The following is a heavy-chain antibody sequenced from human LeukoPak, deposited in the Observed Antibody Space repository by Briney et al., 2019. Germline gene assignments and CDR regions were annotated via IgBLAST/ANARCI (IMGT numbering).Heavy chain of an antibody. CDR2: IIAMFDTT. D-gene: IGHD3-22*01. V-gene: IGHV1-69*06. CDR3: VRDFDTSGPQKDYFDF. J-gene: IGHJ4*02. CDR1: GGTFSSYA. Sequence: SVKVSCKAFGGTFSSYALSWVRQAPGRGLEWMGRIIAMFDTTDYTQRFKDRLTFTADKSTGTAYMELNSLRSDDMATYYCVRDFDTSGPQKDYFDFWGQGTLVIVSS.